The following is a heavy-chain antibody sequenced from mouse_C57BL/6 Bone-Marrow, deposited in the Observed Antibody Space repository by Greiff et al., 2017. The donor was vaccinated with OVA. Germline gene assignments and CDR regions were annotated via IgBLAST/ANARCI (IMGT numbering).Heavy chain of an antibody. D-gene: IGHD2-4*01. CDR2: INYDGSST. J-gene: IGHJ1*03. CDR3: ARDADYYDFYWYFDV. Sequence: EVKLVESEGGLVQPGSSMKLSCTASGFTFSDYYMAWVRQVPEKGLEWVANINYDGSSTYYLDSLKSRFIISRDNAKNILYLQISSLKSEDTATYYCARDADYYDFYWYFDVWGTGTTVTVSS. V-gene: IGHV5-16*01. CDR1: GFTFSDYY.